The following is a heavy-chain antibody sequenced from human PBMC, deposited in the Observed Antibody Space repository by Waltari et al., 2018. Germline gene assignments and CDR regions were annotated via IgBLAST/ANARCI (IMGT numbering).Heavy chain of an antibody. CDR2: INYDGSQT. Sequence: EVQLVESGGGLVQPGGSLRLSCGASGFPFSRYWMSWVRQTPGKGLQGVANINYDGSQTYYVDSVKGRFTISRDNAKNSVFLQMNSLRVEDTAVYYCAKSRGFEYWGQGALITVSS. CDR3: AKSRGFEY. D-gene: IGHD2-2*01. V-gene: IGHV3-7*01. CDR1: GFPFSRYW. J-gene: IGHJ4*02.